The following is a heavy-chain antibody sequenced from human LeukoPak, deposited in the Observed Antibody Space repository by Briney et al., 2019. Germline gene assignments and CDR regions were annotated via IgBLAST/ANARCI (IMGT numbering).Heavy chain of an antibody. D-gene: IGHD2-15*01. CDR1: GGSFSGYY. Sequence: SETLSLTCAVYGGSFSGYYWSWIRQPPGKGLEWIGEINQSGSTNYNPSLKSLVTISVDTSKNQFSLKLSSVTAADTAVYYCARHRCSGGSCSPMNWFDPWGPGTLVTVSS. CDR3: ARHRCSGGSCSPMNWFDP. CDR2: INQSGST. V-gene: IGHV4-34*01. J-gene: IGHJ5*02.